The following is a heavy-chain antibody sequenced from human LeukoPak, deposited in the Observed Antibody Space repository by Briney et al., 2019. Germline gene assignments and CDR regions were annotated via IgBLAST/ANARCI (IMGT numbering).Heavy chain of an antibody. D-gene: IGHD3-10*02. Sequence: GGSLRLSCAASGFTFSSYAMSWVRQAPGKGLEWVAAISGSGGSTYYADSVKGRFTIPRDNSKNTLYLQMNSLRAEDTAVYYCAKARVGHYVFCYFDYWGQGTLVTVSS. V-gene: IGHV3-23*01. CDR3: AKARVGHYVFCYFDY. CDR2: ISGSGGST. J-gene: IGHJ4*02. CDR1: GFTFSSYA.